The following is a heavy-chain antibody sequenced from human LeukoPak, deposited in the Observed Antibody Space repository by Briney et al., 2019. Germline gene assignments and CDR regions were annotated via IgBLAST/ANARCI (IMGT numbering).Heavy chain of an antibody. D-gene: IGHD5-24*01. J-gene: IGHJ3*02. V-gene: IGHV4-39*07. CDR1: GGSISSSSYY. Sequence: SETLSLTCTVSGGSISSSSYYWGWIRQPPGKGLEWIGSIYYSGSTYYNPSLKSRVTISVDTSKNQFSLKLSSVTAADTAVYYCARSRDGYKGETDAFDIWGQGTMVTVSS. CDR3: ARSRDGYKGETDAFDI. CDR2: IYYSGST.